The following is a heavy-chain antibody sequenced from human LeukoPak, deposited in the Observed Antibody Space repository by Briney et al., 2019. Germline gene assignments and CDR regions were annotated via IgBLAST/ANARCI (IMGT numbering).Heavy chain of an antibody. J-gene: IGHJ3*01. Sequence: GGSLRLSCAASGFTFSSYAMSWVRQAPGKGLEWVSAISGSGGSTYYADSVKGRFTISRDNSKNTLYLQMNSLRAEDTAVYYCARQLPPMVSGEIIIGDAFDLWGHGTRVTVSS. V-gene: IGHV3-23*01. CDR1: GFTFSSYA. CDR2: ISGSGGST. CDR3: ARQLPPMVSGEIIIGDAFDL. D-gene: IGHD3-3*01.